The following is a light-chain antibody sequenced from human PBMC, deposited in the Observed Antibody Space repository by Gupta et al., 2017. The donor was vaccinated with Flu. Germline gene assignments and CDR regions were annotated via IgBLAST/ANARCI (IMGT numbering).Light chain of an antibody. J-gene: IGKJ2*01. Sequence: DIQMTQSPSSLSASVGDRITISCRASQNINTYLNWYQQRPGHSPKLLIYGASSLQSGVPSRFSGSGSETNFILTIRSLQAGDFATYYCQQTHSTPPTFGQGTKVDIK. CDR1: QNINTY. CDR2: GAS. V-gene: IGKV1-39*01. CDR3: QQTHSTPPT.